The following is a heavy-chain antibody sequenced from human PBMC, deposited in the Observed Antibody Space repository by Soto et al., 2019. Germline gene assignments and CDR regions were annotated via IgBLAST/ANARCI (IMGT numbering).Heavy chain of an antibody. CDR1: GYTFTNYW. J-gene: IGHJ6*02. CDR2: IYPGDSDT. V-gene: IGHV5-51*01. CDR3: AASIFYYVMDV. Sequence: GESLKISCKGSGYTFTNYWIGWVRQMPGKGLEWMGIIYPGDSDTKYNPSFQDQVTISADKSITTTYLRWTSLRASDTAIYYCAASIFYYVMDVWGQGTTVTVSS.